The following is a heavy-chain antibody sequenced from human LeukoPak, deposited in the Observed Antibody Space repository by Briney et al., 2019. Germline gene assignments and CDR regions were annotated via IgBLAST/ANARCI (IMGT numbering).Heavy chain of an antibody. CDR3: ARVVYGDPYYFDY. CDR1: GGTFSSYA. Sequence: SVRVSCKASGGTFSSYAISWVRQAPGQGLEWMGRIIPILGIANYAQKFQGRVTITADKSTSTAYMELSSLRSEDTAVYYCARVVYGDPYYFDYWGQGTLVTVSS. D-gene: IGHD4-17*01. J-gene: IGHJ4*02. V-gene: IGHV1-69*04. CDR2: IIPILGIA.